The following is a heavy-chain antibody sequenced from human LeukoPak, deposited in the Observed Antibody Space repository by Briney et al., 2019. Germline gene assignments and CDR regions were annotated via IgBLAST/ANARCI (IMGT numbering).Heavy chain of an antibody. CDR3: ARERGVRGVSDAFDI. CDR2: INHSGST. V-gene: IGHV4-34*01. CDR1: GGSFSGYY. D-gene: IGHD3-10*01. J-gene: IGHJ3*02. Sequence: SETLSLTCADYGGSFSGYYWSWIRQPPGKGLEWIGEINHSGSTNYNPSLKSRVTISVDTSKNQLSLKLSSVTAADTAVYYCARERGVRGVSDAFDIWGQGTMVTVSS.